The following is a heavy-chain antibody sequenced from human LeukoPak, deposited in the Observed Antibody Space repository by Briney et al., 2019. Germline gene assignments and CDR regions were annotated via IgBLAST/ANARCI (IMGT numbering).Heavy chain of an antibody. CDR3: AIRTYYYGSGSYKGDY. V-gene: IGHV4-34*01. J-gene: IGHJ4*02. D-gene: IGHD3-10*01. CDR1: GGSFSGYY. Sequence: SETLSLTCAVYGGSFSGYYWSWIRQPPGKGLEWIGEINHSGSTNYHPSLKSRVTISVDTSKNQFSLKLSSVTAADTAVYYCAIRTYYYGSGSYKGDYWGQGTLVTVSS. CDR2: INHSGST.